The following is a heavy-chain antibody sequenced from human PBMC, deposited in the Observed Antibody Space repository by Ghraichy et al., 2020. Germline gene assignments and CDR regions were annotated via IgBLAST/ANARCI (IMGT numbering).Heavy chain of an antibody. V-gene: IGHV1-8*01. CDR3: ARSPPRVTIFGVVTRVNYYYMDV. CDR2: MNPNSGNT. D-gene: IGHD3-3*01. CDR1: GYTFTSYD. Sequence: ASVKVSCKASGYTFTSYDINWVRQATGQGLEWMGWMNPNSGNTGYAQKFQGRVTMTRNTSISTAYMELSSLRSEDTAVYYCARSPPRVTIFGVVTRVNYYYMDVWGKGTTVTVSS. J-gene: IGHJ6*03.